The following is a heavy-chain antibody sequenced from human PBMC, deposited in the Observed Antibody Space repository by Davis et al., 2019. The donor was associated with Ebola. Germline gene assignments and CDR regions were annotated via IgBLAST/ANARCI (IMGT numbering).Heavy chain of an antibody. Sequence: AASVKVSCKASGYTFSNHGISWVRQAPGQGLEWMGWISAYNGNTNYAQKFQGRATMTTETSTTTAYMELRSLRSDDTAKYYCARRYCSSTSCYEADYWGQGTLVTVSS. D-gene: IGHD2-2*01. CDR3: ARRYCSSTSCYEADY. CDR1: GYTFSNHG. V-gene: IGHV1-18*01. J-gene: IGHJ4*02. CDR2: ISAYNGNT.